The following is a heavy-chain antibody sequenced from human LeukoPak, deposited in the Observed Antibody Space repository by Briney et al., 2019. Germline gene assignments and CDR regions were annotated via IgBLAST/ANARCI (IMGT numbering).Heavy chain of an antibody. CDR1: GGSISSYY. CDR3: ARADSSSWYKWFDP. V-gene: IGHV4-59*01. J-gene: IGHJ5*02. Sequence: PSETLSLTCTVSGGSISSYYWSWIRQPPGKGLEWSGYIYYSGSTNYNPSLKSRVTISVDTSKNQFSLKLSSVTAADTAVYYCARADSSSWYKWFDPWGQGTLVTVSS. D-gene: IGHD6-13*01. CDR2: IYYSGST.